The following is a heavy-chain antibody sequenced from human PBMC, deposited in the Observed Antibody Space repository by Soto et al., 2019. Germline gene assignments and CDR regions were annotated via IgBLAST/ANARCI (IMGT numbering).Heavy chain of an antibody. J-gene: IGHJ4*02. Sequence: GGSLRLSCAASGFTFSSYGMHWVRQAPGKGLEWVAVIWYDGSNKYYADSVKGRFTISRDNSKNTLYLQMNSLRAEDTAVYYCARGRYYIWGSYRQTAFDYWGQGTLVTVSS. CDR2: IWYDGSNK. D-gene: IGHD3-16*02. CDR3: ARGRYYIWGSYRQTAFDY. V-gene: IGHV3-33*01. CDR1: GFTFSSYG.